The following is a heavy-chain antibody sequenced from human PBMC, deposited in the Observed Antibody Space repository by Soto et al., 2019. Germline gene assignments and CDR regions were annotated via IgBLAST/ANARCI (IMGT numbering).Heavy chain of an antibody. J-gene: IGHJ6*02. D-gene: IGHD2-15*01. CDR1: GYTFTSYG. V-gene: IGHV1-18*01. Sequence: QVQLVQSGAEVKKPGASVKVSCKASGYTFTSYGISWVRQAPGQGLEWMGWISAYNGNTNYAQKLQGRVTMTTDTATSTAYMELRSLRSDDTAVYYCARAAFGYCSGGSCYPSYYYGMDVWGQGTTVTVSS. CDR3: ARAAFGYCSGGSCYPSYYYGMDV. CDR2: ISAYNGNT.